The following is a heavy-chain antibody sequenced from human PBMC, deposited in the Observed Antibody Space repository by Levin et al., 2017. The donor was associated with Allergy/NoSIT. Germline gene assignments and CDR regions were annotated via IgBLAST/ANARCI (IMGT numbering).Heavy chain of an antibody. Sequence: PGGSLRLSCAASGFTFSNYWMHWVRQAPGKGLVWVSHINSDGSNTNYADSVKGRFTISRYNAKNTLYLQMNSLRDEDTAVYYCARGGCSSTSCLDNWGQGTLVTVSP. CDR2: INSDGSNT. CDR3: ARGGCSSTSCLDN. D-gene: IGHD2-2*01. V-gene: IGHV3-74*01. CDR1: GFTFSNYW. J-gene: IGHJ4*02.